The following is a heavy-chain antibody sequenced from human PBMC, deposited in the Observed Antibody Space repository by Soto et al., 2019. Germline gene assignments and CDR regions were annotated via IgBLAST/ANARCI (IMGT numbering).Heavy chain of an antibody. J-gene: IGHJ4*02. D-gene: IGHD6-19*01. CDR2: TYYRSSKWYN. CDR1: GDSVADDSAA. V-gene: IGHV6-1*01. CDR3: ARDQSTGWFSWGFEH. Sequence: HVQLQQSGPGLVKPSETLSLTCAVSGDSVADDSAAWTWVRQSPSRGLGWLGRTYYRSSKWYNDYGFSVRSRMTINVDSPKNHFSLPLNSVTPDDTAVYYCARDQSTGWFSWGFEHWGQGILVTVSS.